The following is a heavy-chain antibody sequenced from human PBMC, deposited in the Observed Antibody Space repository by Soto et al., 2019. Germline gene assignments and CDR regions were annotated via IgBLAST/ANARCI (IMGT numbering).Heavy chain of an antibody. CDR1: GYTFTIYG. Sequence: QVQLVQSGAEVKKPGASVKVSCKASGYTFTIYGISWVRQAPGHGLEWMGWISGYNGNTDYAQNLQDRVTLTTDASPSSVYMELRSLRSDDTAVYYCARVDYDDSSGYYGYWGQGTLITVSS. CDR3: ARVDYDDSSGYYGY. CDR2: ISGYNGNT. V-gene: IGHV1-18*04. J-gene: IGHJ4*02. D-gene: IGHD3-22*01.